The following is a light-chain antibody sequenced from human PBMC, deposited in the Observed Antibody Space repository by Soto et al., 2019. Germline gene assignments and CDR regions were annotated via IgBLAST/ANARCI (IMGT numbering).Light chain of an antibody. J-gene: IGKJ1*01. CDR2: DAS. CDR1: QSISIW. V-gene: IGKV1-5*01. CDR3: QQYNYYWT. Sequence: DIQITQSPSTLSASVGDRVTITCRASQSISIWLAWYQQKPGKAPRLLIHDASSLESGVPARFSGSGSGTEFTLSISSLQPDDFATYYCQQYNYYWTFGQGTKV.